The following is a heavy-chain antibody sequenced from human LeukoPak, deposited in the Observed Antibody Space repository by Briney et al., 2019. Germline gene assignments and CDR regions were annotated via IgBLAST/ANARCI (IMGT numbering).Heavy chain of an antibody. J-gene: IGHJ4*02. CDR3: ARVLSSGWSRRVDY. CDR2: IQQGGSHK. V-gene: IGHV3-7*01. D-gene: IGHD6-19*01. Sequence: PGGSLRLSCAASGFTFSSYWMGWVRQSPAKGLEWVASIQQGGSHKYYVDSVKGRFTISRDNAKNSLFLQMNSLRAEDTAVYYCARVLSSGWSRRVDYWGQGTLVTVSS. CDR1: GFTFSSYW.